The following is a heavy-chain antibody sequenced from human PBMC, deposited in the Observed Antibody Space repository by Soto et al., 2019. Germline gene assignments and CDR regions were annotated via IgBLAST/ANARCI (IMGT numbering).Heavy chain of an antibody. Sequence: QVQLQESGPGLVKPSETLSLTCTVSGGSISSYYWSWIRQPPGKGLEWIGYIYYSGSTNHNPSLKSRVTISVDTSKNQFSLKLSSVTAADTAVYYCARCVGDFWSGYYNGQNWFDPWGQGTLVTVSS. CDR2: IYYSGST. D-gene: IGHD3-3*01. CDR1: GGSISSYY. J-gene: IGHJ5*02. V-gene: IGHV4-59*01. CDR3: ARCVGDFWSGYYNGQNWFDP.